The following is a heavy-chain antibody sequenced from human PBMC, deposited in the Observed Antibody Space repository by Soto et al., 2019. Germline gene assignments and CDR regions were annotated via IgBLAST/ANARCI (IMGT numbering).Heavy chain of an antibody. J-gene: IGHJ4*02. V-gene: IGHV3-30-3*01. CDR2: ISYDGSNK. D-gene: IGHD5-12*01. Sequence: QVQLVESGGGVVQPGRSLRLSCAASGFTFSSYAMHWVRQAPGKGLEWVAVISYDGSNKYYADSVKGRFTISRDNSKNTLYLQMNSMRAEDTAVYYCARESDIMATNPTFDYWGQGTLVTVSS. CDR3: ARESDIMATNPTFDY. CDR1: GFTFSSYA.